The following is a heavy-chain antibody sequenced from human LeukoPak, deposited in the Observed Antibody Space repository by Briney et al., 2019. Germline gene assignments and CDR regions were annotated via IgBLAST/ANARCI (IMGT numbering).Heavy chain of an antibody. CDR2: ISGSGGST. CDR1: GFTFSSYA. D-gene: IGHD2-21*01. Sequence: GGSLRLSCAASGFTFSSYAMSWVRQAPGKGLEWVSVISGSGGSTYYADSVKGRFTISRDNSKNTLYLQMNSLRAEDTAVYYCARDRVFPYYYYGMDVWGQGTTVTVSS. CDR3: ARDRVFPYYYYGMDV. J-gene: IGHJ6*02. V-gene: IGHV3-23*01.